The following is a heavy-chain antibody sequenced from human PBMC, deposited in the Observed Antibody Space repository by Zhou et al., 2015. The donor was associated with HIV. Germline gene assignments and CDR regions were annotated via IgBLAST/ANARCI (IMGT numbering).Heavy chain of an antibody. V-gene: IGHV3-30-3*01. CDR3: ARGGAVAGPGFDY. D-gene: IGHD6-19*01. Sequence: QVQLVESGGGVVQPGRSLRLSCAASGFTFSSSAMHWVRQAPGKGLEWVAVISYDGSNKYYADSVKGRFTISRDNSKNTLYLQMNSLRAEDTAVYYCARGGAVAGPGFDYWGQGTLVTVSS. CDR1: GFTFSSSA. CDR2: ISYDGSNK. J-gene: IGHJ4*02.